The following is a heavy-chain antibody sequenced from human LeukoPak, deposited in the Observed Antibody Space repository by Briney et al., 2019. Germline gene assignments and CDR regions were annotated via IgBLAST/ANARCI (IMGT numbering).Heavy chain of an antibody. J-gene: IGHJ4*02. CDR1: GFTFSSYE. Sequence: GGSLRLSCAASGFTFSSYEMNWVRQAPGKGLEWVSYISSSGSTIYYADSVKGRFTISRDNAKNSLYLQMNSLRAEDTAVYYCARDDRWFGESLFDYWGQGTLVTVSS. CDR3: ARDDRWFGESLFDY. V-gene: IGHV3-48*03. D-gene: IGHD3-10*01. CDR2: ISSSGSTI.